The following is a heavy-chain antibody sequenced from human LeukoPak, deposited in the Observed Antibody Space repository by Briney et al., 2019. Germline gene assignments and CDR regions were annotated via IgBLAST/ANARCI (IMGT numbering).Heavy chain of an antibody. Sequence: SETLSLTCTVSGGSISSYYWGWIRQPPGKGLEWIGYIYYSGSTNYNPSLKSRVTISVDTSKNQFSLKLSSVTAADTAVYYCARLPYYYDSSGYSRRYFDYWGQGTLVTVSS. J-gene: IGHJ4*02. D-gene: IGHD3-22*01. CDR2: IYYSGST. CDR1: GGSISSYY. V-gene: IGHV4-59*01. CDR3: ARLPYYYDSSGYSRRYFDY.